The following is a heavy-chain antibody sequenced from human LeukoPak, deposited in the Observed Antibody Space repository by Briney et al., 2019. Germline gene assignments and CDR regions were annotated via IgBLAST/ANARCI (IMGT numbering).Heavy chain of an antibody. Sequence: SETLSLTCAVYGGSFSGYYWSWIRQPPGKGLEWIGEINHSGSTNYNPSLKSRVTISVDTSKNQFSLKLNSVTAADTAVYYCARRIAAAGTGWFDPWGQGTLVTVSS. CDR2: INHSGST. D-gene: IGHD6-13*01. V-gene: IGHV4-34*01. CDR1: GGSFSGYY. J-gene: IGHJ5*02. CDR3: ARRIAAAGTGWFDP.